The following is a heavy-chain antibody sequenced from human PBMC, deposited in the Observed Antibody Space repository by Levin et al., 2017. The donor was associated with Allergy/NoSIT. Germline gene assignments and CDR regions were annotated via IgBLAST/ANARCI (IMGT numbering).Heavy chain of an antibody. D-gene: IGHD3-9*01. Sequence: GESLKISCTASGFTFGDYAMSWVRQAPGKGLEWVGFIRSKAYGGTTEYAASVKGRFTISRDDSKSIAYLQMNSLKTEDTAVYYCTRDYDILTVDGMDVWGQGTTVTVSS. CDR1: GFTFGDYA. CDR2: IRSKAYGGTT. V-gene: IGHV3-49*04. J-gene: IGHJ6*02. CDR3: TRDYDILTVDGMDV.